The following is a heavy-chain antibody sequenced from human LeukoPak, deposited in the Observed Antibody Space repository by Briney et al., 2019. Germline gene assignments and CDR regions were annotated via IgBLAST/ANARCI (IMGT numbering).Heavy chain of an antibody. CDR3: ASSTVRGYSYGNYYFDY. D-gene: IGHD5-18*01. Sequence: GGSLRLFCVASGFDISYNYMSWVRQAPGKGLEWVSVIYSGGSTYYADSVKGRFTISRDNSKSTLYLQMNSLRAEDTAVYYCASSTVRGYSYGNYYFDYWGQGTLVTVSS. J-gene: IGHJ4*02. CDR1: GFDISYNY. CDR2: IYSGGST. V-gene: IGHV3-53*01.